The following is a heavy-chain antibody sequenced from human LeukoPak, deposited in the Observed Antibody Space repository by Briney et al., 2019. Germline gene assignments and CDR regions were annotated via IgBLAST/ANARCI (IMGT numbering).Heavy chain of an antibody. Sequence: PGRSLRLSCAASGFTFDDYAMHWVRQAPGKGLEWVSSISSSSSYIYYADSVKGRFTISRDNAKNSLYLQMNSLRAEDTAVYYCARDYSSGWCNYWGQGTLVTVSS. D-gene: IGHD6-19*01. CDR3: ARDYSSGWCNY. J-gene: IGHJ4*02. CDR2: ISSSSSYI. CDR1: GFTFDDYA. V-gene: IGHV3-21*01.